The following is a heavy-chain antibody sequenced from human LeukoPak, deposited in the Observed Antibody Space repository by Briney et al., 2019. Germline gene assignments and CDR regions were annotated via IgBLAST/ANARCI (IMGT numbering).Heavy chain of an antibody. CDR3: TRGAMAPDS. CDR1: GFTFGDFA. V-gene: IGHV3-49*03. D-gene: IGHD5-18*01. Sequence: PGGSLRLSCTTSGFTFGDFAMSWFRQAPGKGLEWVGFIRSKAHSGTTEYAASVKGRFTISRDDSKSSAYLQMNSLKTEDTAVYYCTRGAMAPDSWGQGTLVTVPS. CDR2: IRSKAHSGTT. J-gene: IGHJ4*02.